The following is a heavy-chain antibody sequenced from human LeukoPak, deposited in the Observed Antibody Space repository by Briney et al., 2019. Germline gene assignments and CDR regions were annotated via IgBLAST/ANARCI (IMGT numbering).Heavy chain of an antibody. V-gene: IGHV3-43*02. Sequence: GGSLRLSCAASGFTFDDYAMHWVRQAPGKGPEWVSLISGDGVSTYYADSVKGRFTISRDNSKNSLYLQMNSLRTEDTALYYCAKDQIQLWSFDYWGQGTLVTVSS. CDR1: GFTFDDYA. D-gene: IGHD5-18*01. CDR2: ISGDGVST. J-gene: IGHJ4*02. CDR3: AKDQIQLWSFDY.